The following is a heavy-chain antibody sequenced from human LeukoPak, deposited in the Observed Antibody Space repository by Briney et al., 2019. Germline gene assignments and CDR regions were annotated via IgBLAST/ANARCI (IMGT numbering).Heavy chain of an antibody. D-gene: IGHD3-10*02. V-gene: IGHV3-48*04. J-gene: IGHJ6*04. Sequence: GGSLRLSCAASGFTFSNYNMNWVRQAPGKGLEWVSYISSSGSTIYYADSVKGRFTISRDNAKNSLYLQMNSLRAEETAVYYCAELGITMIGGVWGKGTTVTISS. CDR3: AELGITMIGGV. CDR2: ISSSGSTI. CDR1: GFTFSNYN.